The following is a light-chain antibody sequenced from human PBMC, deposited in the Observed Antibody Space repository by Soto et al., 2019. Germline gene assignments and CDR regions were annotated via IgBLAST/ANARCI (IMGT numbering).Light chain of an antibody. V-gene: IGKV3-15*01. CDR1: QSVSNN. J-gene: IGKJ4*01. Sequence: EIVMTQSPATLSVSPGERATLSCRASQSVSNNVAWYQQKPGQAPRLLIYHAATRATGIPARFSGSGSGTDVTLPISSLQSEDVAVYYCQQYNEWPLTFGGGTKVEIK. CDR2: HAA. CDR3: QQYNEWPLT.